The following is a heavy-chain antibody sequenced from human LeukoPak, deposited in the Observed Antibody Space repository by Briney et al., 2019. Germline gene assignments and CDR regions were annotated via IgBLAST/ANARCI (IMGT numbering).Heavy chain of an antibody. CDR3: ARDSFPFYDSSGYYHLYYYYYMDV. Sequence: ASVKVSCKASGYTFTSYAMNWVRQAPGQGLEWMGWINTNTGNPTYAQGFTGRFVFSLDTSVSTAYLQISSLKAEDTAVYYCARDSFPFYDSSGYYHLYYYYYMDVWGKGTTVTVSS. J-gene: IGHJ6*03. V-gene: IGHV7-4-1*02. D-gene: IGHD3-22*01. CDR2: INTNTGNP. CDR1: GYTFTSYA.